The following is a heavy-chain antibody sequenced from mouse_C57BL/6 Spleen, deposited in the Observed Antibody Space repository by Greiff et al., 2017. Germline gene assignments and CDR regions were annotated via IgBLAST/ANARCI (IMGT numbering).Heavy chain of an antibody. CDR1: GYTFTDYE. Sequence: QVQLQQSGAELVRPGASVTLSCKASGYTFTDYEMHWVKQTPVHGLEWIGAIDPETGGTAYNQKFKGKAILTADKSSSTAYMGLRSLTSEDSAVYYCTRVGDYDEFSYWYFDVWGTGTTVTVSS. CDR2: IDPETGGT. CDR3: TRVGDYDEFSYWYFDV. J-gene: IGHJ1*03. V-gene: IGHV1-15*01. D-gene: IGHD2-4*01.